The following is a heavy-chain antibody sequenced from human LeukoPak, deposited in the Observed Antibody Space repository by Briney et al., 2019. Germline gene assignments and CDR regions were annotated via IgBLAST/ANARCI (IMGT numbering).Heavy chain of an antibody. CDR3: ARDKDDILTGYYPRWDYYGMDV. D-gene: IGHD3-9*01. J-gene: IGHJ6*02. CDR2: ISAYNGNT. Sequence: GASVKVSCKASGYTFTSYGISWVRQAPGQGLEWMGWISAYNGNTNYAQKLQGRVTMTTDTSTSTAYMELRSLRSDDTAVYYCARDKDDILTGYYPRWDYYGMDVWGQGTTVTVSS. CDR1: GYTFTSYG. V-gene: IGHV1-18*01.